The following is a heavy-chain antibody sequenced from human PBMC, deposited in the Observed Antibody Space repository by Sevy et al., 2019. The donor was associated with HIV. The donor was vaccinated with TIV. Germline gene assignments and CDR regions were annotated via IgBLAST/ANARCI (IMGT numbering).Heavy chain of an antibody. J-gene: IGHJ3*02. Sequence: SETLSLTCTVSGGSISSYYWSWIRQPPGKGLEWIGYIYYSGSTNYNPSLKSRVTISVDTSKNQFSLKLSSVTAADTAVYYCARIRITMVRGVFDIWGQGTMVTVSS. CDR1: GGSISSYY. CDR3: ARIRITMVRGVFDI. V-gene: IGHV4-59*01. CDR2: IYYSGST. D-gene: IGHD3-10*01.